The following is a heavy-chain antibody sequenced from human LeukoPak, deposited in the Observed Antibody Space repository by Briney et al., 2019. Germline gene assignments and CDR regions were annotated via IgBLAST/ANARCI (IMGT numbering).Heavy chain of an antibody. D-gene: IGHD6-13*01. CDR2: IYSGGRT. CDR3: ARVPFTSSLGDYFDY. V-gene: IGHV3-66*01. J-gene: IGHJ4*02. CDR1: GFTTTGNY. Sequence: PGGSLRLSCAASGFTTTGNYITWVRQAPGKGLEWVSVIYSGGRTNYADSVKGRFSISRDTSNDTVYLQLNSLRIEDTAVYFCARVPFTSSLGDYFDYWGQGTLVTVSS.